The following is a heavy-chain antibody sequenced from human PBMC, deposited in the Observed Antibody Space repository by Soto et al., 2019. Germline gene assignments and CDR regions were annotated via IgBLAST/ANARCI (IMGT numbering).Heavy chain of an antibody. CDR2: ISYDGSNK. CDR1: GFTFSSYG. D-gene: IGHD3-10*01. Sequence: QVQLVESGGGVVQPGRSLRLSCAASGFTFSSYGMHWVRQAPGKGLEWVAVISYDGSNKYYADSVKGRFTISRDNSKNTLYLQMNSLRAEDTAVYYCARRSGYYYYGMDVWGQGTTVTVSS. V-gene: IGHV3-30*03. J-gene: IGHJ6*02. CDR3: ARRSGYYYYGMDV.